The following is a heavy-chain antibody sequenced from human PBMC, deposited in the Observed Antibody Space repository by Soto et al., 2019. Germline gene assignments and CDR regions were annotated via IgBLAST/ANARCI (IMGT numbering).Heavy chain of an antibody. D-gene: IGHD6-13*01. V-gene: IGHV3-30*04. CDR3: ARDGREYRNSWLYYYYYSLDL. CDR1: GFTFSTYA. CDR2: ISYDAKNK. J-gene: IGHJ6*02. Sequence: QVQLVESGGGVVQPGRSLRLSCEVSGFTFSTYAMHWVRQAPGKGLEWVAVISYDAKNKYYVDAVKGRFTISRDNSKKTLHLQMDSLRTEDKAVYFCARDGREYRNSWLYYYYYSLDLWGQGTTVTVSS.